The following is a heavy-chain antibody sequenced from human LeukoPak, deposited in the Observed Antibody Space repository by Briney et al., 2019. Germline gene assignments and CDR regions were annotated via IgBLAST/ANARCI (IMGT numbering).Heavy chain of an antibody. J-gene: IGHJ6*02. CDR1: GFTFSSYS. Sequence: GGSLRLSCAASGFTFSSYSMNWVRQAPGKGLEWVSYISSSSSTIYYADSVKGRFTISRDNAKNSLYLQMNSQRAEDTAVYYCARDPPDYIYGMDVWGQGTTVTVSS. CDR2: ISSSSSTI. V-gene: IGHV3-48*01. CDR3: ARDPPDYIYGMDV.